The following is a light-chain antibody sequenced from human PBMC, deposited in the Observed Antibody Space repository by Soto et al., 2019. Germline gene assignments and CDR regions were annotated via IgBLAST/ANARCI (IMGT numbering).Light chain of an antibody. Sequence: QSALTQPASVSGSPGQSVTISCTGTSSDVGGYKYVSWYQQHPDKAPILIISEVSNRPSGISSRFSGSKSGNTASLTISGLQAEDEADYYCASYTSSSTSVIFGRGTQLTVL. J-gene: IGLJ2*01. V-gene: IGLV2-14*01. CDR2: EVS. CDR1: SSDVGGYKY. CDR3: ASYTSSSTSVI.